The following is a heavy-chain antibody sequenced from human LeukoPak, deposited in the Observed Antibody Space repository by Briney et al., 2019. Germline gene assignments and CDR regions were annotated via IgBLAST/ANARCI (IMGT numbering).Heavy chain of an antibody. V-gene: IGHV4-59*12. J-gene: IGHJ5*02. D-gene: IGHD3-10*01. CDR1: GGSISSYY. CDR2: IYYSGST. Sequence: SETLSLTCTVSGGSISSYYWSWIRQPPGKGLEWIGYIYYSGSTNYNPSLKSRVTISVDTSKNQFSLKLSSVTAADTAVYYCARAYYYGSGRVVDPWGQGTLVTVSS. CDR3: ARAYYYGSGRVVDP.